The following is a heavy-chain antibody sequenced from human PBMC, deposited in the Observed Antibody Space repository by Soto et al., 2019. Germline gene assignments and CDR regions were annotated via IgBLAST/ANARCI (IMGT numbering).Heavy chain of an antibody. Sequence: SETLSLTCTVSGGSIYRSGHYWGWIRQPPGRGLEWIGNIDYNGVTYSNPSLKSRVTISRDTSKNQFSLKLTSVTAADTALYYCGKVLVGATGHTDSDSWGPGTLVTVSS. CDR3: GKVLVGATGHTDSDS. J-gene: IGHJ4*02. CDR2: IDYNGVT. V-gene: IGHV4-39*01. CDR1: GGSIYRSGHY. D-gene: IGHD2-15*01.